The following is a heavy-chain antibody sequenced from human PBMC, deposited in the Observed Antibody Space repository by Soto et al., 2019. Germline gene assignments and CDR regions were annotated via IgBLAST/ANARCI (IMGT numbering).Heavy chain of an antibody. D-gene: IGHD6-13*01. CDR1: GFIFSDYA. Sequence: GSLRLSCAASGFIFSDYAMSWVRQAPGKGLEWVSVISESGGSTHYADSVRGRFTVSRDNSKNSLSLRMNSLRDEDTAVYFCAKRSPYSSGWYSPIFDYWGQGALVTVSS. CDR2: ISESGGST. J-gene: IGHJ4*02. V-gene: IGHV3-23*01. CDR3: AKRSPYSSGWYSPIFDY.